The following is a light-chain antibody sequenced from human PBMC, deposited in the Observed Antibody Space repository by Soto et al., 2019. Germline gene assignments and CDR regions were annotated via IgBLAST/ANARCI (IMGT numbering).Light chain of an antibody. CDR2: GAS. J-gene: IGKJ5*01. V-gene: IGKV3-11*01. Sequence: EIVLPQSPATLALSSGDRATFSCRASQSVSSYLAWFQQIPGQARRLLMYGASSRATVIPDRFSGSGSGTDFTLAISSLELEDFAVHCCQQRSNWPGTFGQRTRLEIK. CDR1: QSVSSY. CDR3: QQRSNWPGT.